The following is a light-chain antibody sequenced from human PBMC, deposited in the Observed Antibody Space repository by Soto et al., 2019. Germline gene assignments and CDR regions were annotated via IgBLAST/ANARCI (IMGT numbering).Light chain of an antibody. J-gene: IGLJ3*02. CDR2: STN. Sequence: QTVVTQEPSFSVSPGGTVTLTCGLSSGSVSTSYYPSWYQQTPGQAPRTLIYSTNTRSSGVPDRFSGSILGNKAALTITGAKAEDESDYYCVLYMGRGIWVFGGGTNLTVL. V-gene: IGLV8-61*01. CDR1: SGSVSTSYY. CDR3: VLYMGRGIWV.